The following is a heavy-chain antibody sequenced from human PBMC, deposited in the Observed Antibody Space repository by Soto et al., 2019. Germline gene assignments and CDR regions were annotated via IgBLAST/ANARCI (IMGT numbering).Heavy chain of an antibody. Sequence: PSETLSLTCTVSGGSISSSSYYWGWIRQPPGKGLEWIGSIYYSGSTYYNPSLKSRVTISVDTSKNQFSLKLSSVTAADTAVYYCARHGTLYFDYWGQGTLVTVSS. CDR1: GGSISSSSYY. V-gene: IGHV4-39*01. D-gene: IGHD1-26*01. CDR2: IYYSGST. CDR3: ARHGTLYFDY. J-gene: IGHJ4*02.